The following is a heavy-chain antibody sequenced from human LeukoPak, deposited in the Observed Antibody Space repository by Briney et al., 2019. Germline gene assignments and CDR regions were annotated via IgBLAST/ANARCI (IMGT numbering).Heavy chain of an antibody. CDR2: ISSSSSYI. CDR1: GFTFSSYS. J-gene: IGHJ4*02. D-gene: IGHD3-22*01. V-gene: IGHV3-21*04. Sequence: GGSLRLSCAASGFTFSSYSMNWVRQAPGKGLEWVSSISSSSSYIYYADSVKGQFTISRDNAKNSLYLQMNSLRAEDTAGYYCARADYDNSGYYDYWGQGTLVTVSS. CDR3: ARADYDNSGYYDY.